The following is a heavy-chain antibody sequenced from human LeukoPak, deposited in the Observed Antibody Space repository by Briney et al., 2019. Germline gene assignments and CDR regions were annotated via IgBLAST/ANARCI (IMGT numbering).Heavy chain of an antibody. Sequence: PSETLSLTCAVYGGSFSGYYWSWIRQPPGKGLEWIGYIYYSGSTNYNPSLKSRVTISVDTSKNQFSLNLSSVTAADTAVYYCARLDGYNLDYWGQGNLVTVSS. CDR1: GGSFSGYY. V-gene: IGHV4-59*08. D-gene: IGHD5-24*01. J-gene: IGHJ4*02. CDR3: ARLDGYNLDY. CDR2: IYYSGST.